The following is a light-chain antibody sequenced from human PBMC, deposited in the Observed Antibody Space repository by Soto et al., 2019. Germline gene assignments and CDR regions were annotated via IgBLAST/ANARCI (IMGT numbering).Light chain of an antibody. J-gene: IGKJ1*01. CDR2: DAS. Sequence: EIALRMSTDTQSFSQGERATLACRPSQSVSSYLAWYQQKPGQAPRLLIYDASNRATGIPARFSGSGSGTDFALTISSRYPDDFSVYFCQQRSYWPPYYRTFGRGTKVDI. V-gene: IGKV3-11*01. CDR1: QSVSSY. CDR3: QQRSYWPPYYRT.